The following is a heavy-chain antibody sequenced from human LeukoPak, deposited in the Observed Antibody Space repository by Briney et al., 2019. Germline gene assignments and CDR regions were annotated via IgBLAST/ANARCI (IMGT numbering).Heavy chain of an antibody. CDR1: GYTFTSYW. D-gene: IGHD2-8*01. CDR3: ARQGAGVSLDY. CDR2: FNPGDSDS. Sequence: GESLKISCKGAGYTFTSYWIGWVRQMPGKGLEWMGIFNPGDSDSRYSPSFQRQVTISADKSITTAYLQWSSLKASDTAMYYCARQGAGVSLDYWGQGTLVTVSS. V-gene: IGHV5-51*01. J-gene: IGHJ4*02.